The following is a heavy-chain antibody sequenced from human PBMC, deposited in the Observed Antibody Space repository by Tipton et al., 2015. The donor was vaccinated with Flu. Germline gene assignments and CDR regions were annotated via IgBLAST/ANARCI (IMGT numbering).Heavy chain of an antibody. J-gene: IGHJ5*02. CDR1: GGTFSSYA. Sequence: QVQLVQSGPEVKKPGSSVKVSCKASGGTFSSYAISWVRQAPGQGLEWMGGIIPIFGTANYAQKFQGRVTITADESTSTAYMELSRLRSDDTAVYYCARDEIDFNWFDPWGQGTLVTVSS. CDR2: IIPIFGTA. V-gene: IGHV1-69*01. CDR3: ARDEIDFNWFDP. D-gene: IGHD2/OR15-2a*01.